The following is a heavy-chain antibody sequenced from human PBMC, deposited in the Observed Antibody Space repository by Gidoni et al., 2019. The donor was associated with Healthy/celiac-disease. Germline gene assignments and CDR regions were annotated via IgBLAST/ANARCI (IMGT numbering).Heavy chain of an antibody. V-gene: IGHV4-39*01. CDR3: ARGYCSGGSCPRGDY. Sequence: QLQLQESGPGLVKPSETLSLTCTVSGCSIRISSYYWGWIRQPPGKGLEWIGSIYYSGSTYYNPSRKSRVTISVDTSKNQFSLKLSSVTAADTAVYYCARGYCSGGSCPRGDYWGQGTLVTVSS. D-gene: IGHD2-15*01. CDR2: IYYSGST. J-gene: IGHJ4*02. CDR1: GCSIRISSYY.